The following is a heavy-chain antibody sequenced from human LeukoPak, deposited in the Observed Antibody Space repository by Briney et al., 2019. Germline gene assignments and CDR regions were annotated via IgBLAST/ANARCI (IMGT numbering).Heavy chain of an antibody. CDR2: FDPEDGET. D-gene: IGHD3-22*01. CDR1: GYTLTELS. J-gene: IGHJ4*02. Sequence: GASVKVSCKVSGYTLTELSMHWVRQAPGKGLEWMEGFDPEDGETIYAQKFQGRVTMTEDTSIDTVYMELSSLRSEDTAVYYCATVTYYYDSSGCFFWGQGTLVTVSS. V-gene: IGHV1-24*01. CDR3: ATVTYYYDSSGCFF.